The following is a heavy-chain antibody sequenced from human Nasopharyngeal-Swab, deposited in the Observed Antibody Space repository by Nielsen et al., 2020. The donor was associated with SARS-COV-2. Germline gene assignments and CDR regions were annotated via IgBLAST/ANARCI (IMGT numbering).Heavy chain of an antibody. CDR3: AKITAGMTPDY. J-gene: IGHJ4*02. Sequence: SLKISCAASGFTFDDYAMHWVRQAPGKGLEWVSGISWNSGRIGYADSVKGRFTISRDNAKNSLYLQMNSLRAEDTALYYCAKITAGMTPDYWGQGTLVTVSS. CDR2: ISWNSGRI. CDR1: GFTFDDYA. V-gene: IGHV3-9*01. D-gene: IGHD1-14*01.